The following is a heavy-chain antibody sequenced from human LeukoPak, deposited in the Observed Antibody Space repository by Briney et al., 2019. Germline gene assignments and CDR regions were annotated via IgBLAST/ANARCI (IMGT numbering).Heavy chain of an antibody. CDR2: INHSGST. CDR3: ARGRYCSADICSGGDAFDI. Sequence: PSETLSLTCAVYGGSFSGYYWSWIRQPPGKGLEWIGDINHSGSTNYNPSLKSRVTMSVDTSKNQFSLKLSSVTAADTAVYYCARGRYCSADICSGGDAFDIWGQGTMVSVSS. J-gene: IGHJ3*02. CDR1: GGSFSGYY. D-gene: IGHD2-15*01. V-gene: IGHV4-34*01.